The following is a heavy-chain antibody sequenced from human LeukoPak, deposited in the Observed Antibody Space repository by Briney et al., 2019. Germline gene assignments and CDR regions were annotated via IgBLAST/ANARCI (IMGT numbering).Heavy chain of an antibody. J-gene: IGHJ5*02. CDR3: ARANKRGSSWYVWFDP. V-gene: IGHV7-4-1*02. D-gene: IGHD6-13*01. CDR2: INTNTGNP. CDR1: GYTFTSYA. Sequence: ASVKVSCTASGYTFTSYAMNWVRQAPGQGLEWMGWINTNTGNPTYAQGFTGRFVFSLDTSVSTAYLQISSLKAEDTAVYYCARANKRGSSWYVWFDPWGQGTLVTVSS.